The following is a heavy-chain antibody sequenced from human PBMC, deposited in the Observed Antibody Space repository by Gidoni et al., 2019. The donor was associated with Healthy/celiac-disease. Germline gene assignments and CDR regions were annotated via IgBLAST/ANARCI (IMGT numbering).Heavy chain of an antibody. CDR2: IIPIFGTA. D-gene: IGHD2-2*01. V-gene: IGHV1-69*01. CDR3: ARGPIVVVPAAMQAAGHRPGMDV. CDR1: GGTFSSYA. Sequence: QVQLVQSGAEVKKPGSSVKVSCKASGGTFSSYAISWVRQAPGQGLEWMGGIIPIFGTANYAQKFQGRVTITADESTSTAYMELSSLRSEDTAVYYGARGPIVVVPAAMQAAGHRPGMDVWGQGTTVTVSS. J-gene: IGHJ6*02.